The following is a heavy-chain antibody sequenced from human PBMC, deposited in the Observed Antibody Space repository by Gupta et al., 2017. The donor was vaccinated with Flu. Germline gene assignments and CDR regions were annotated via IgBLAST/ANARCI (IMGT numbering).Heavy chain of an antibody. D-gene: IGHD3-22*01. Sequence: VRQAPGKGLEWVAVISHDGSDKDYADSVKGRFTISRDNSKNTMYLQMNSLRTEDTAVYYCARSYYDTSGRFDCWGQGTLVTVSS. V-gene: IGHV3-30-3*01. J-gene: IGHJ4*02. CDR2: ISHDGSDK. CDR3: ARSYYDTSGRFDC.